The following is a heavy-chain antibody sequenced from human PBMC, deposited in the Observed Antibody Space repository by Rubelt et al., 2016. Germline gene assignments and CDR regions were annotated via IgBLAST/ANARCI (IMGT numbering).Heavy chain of an antibody. Sequence: QVQLVQSGAEVKKPGASVKVSCKAAGYSFTTYSIHWVRQAPGQRLEWMGWINAGNGNTKYSQKFQGRVTITRDPSPSTADMGLSSLRSEDTAIYYCATGYSSGWYVAYWGQGTLVTVSS. CDR3: ATGYSSGWYVAY. J-gene: IGHJ4*02. V-gene: IGHV1-3*01. CDR2: INAGNGNT. CDR1: GYSFTTYS. D-gene: IGHD6-19*01.